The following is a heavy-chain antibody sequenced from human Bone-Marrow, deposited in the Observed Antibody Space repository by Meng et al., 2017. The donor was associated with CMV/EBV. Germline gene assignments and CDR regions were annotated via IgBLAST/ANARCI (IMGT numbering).Heavy chain of an antibody. J-gene: IGHJ6*02. CDR1: GFTFSTYS. CDR2: ISTSSNYI. D-gene: IGHD3-3*01. Sequence: GDSLKISCAASGFTFSTYSMSWVRQSPGKGLEWVSSISTSSNYIYYADSMRGRFTVSRDNAKNSLYLQMDTRRDEDTAVYYCARDANTIFGARYYYGMDVWGQGTTVTVSS. V-gene: IGHV3-21*04. CDR3: ARDANTIFGARYYYGMDV.